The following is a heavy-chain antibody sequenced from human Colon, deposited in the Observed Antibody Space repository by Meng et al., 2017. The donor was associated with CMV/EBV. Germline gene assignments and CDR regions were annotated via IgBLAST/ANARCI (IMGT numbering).Heavy chain of an antibody. V-gene: IGHV2-5*02. D-gene: IGHD3-3*01. J-gene: IGHJ4*02. CDR2: IYWDDDK. CDR1: GFSLSSSGVG. Sequence: QITLKESGPTLVKSTQTLTLTCTFSGFSLSSSGVGVGWIRQPPGKALEWLALIYWDDDKTYNPSLKSRLTITKDTSKNQVVLTLTNVDPVDTATYYCARSDFWSGYTIYYFDYWGPGTLVTVSS. CDR3: ARSDFWSGYTIYYFDY.